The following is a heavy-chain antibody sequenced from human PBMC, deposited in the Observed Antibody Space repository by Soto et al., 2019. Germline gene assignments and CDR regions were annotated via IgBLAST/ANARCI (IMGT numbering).Heavy chain of an antibody. V-gene: IGHV1-46*03. CDR3: AREQQYSGSYSALPTFDY. J-gene: IGHJ4*02. D-gene: IGHD1-26*01. CDR2: INPSGGST. CDR1: GYTFTSYY. Sequence: GASVKVSCKASGYTFTSYYMHWVRQAPGQGLEWMGIINPSGGSTSYAQKFQGRVTMIRDTSTSTVYMELSSLRSEDTAVYYCAREQQYSGSYSALPTFDYWGQGTLVTVSS.